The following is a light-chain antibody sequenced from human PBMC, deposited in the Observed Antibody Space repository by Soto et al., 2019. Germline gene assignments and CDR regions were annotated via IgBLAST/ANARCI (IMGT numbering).Light chain of an antibody. CDR1: QSVNSY. V-gene: IGKV3-11*01. Sequence: EIVLTQSPATLSLSPGERATLSCRASQSVNSYLAWYQQKPGQAPRLLIYDASNRATGIPARFSGSGSGTDFTLTISSLEPEDFGVFYCQQRSDWPITFGQGTRLDIK. CDR2: DAS. CDR3: QQRSDWPIT. J-gene: IGKJ5*01.